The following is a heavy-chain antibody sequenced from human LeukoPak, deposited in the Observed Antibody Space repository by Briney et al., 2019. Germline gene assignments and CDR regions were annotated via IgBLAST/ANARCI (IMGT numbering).Heavy chain of an antibody. CDR1: GGSISSYY. D-gene: IGHD1-26*01. Sequence: SETLSLTCTVSGGSISSYYWSWIRQPPGKGLEWIGYINTSGSTNYNPSLKSRVTISVDTSKNQFSLKLSSVTAADTAVYYCARRGGIVGATVDYWGQGTLVTVSS. CDR3: ARRGGIVGATVDY. V-gene: IGHV4-4*09. J-gene: IGHJ4*02. CDR2: INTSGST.